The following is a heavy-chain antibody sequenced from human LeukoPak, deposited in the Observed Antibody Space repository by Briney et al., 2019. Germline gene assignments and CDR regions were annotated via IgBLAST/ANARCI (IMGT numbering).Heavy chain of an antibody. Sequence: SETLSLTCTASGGSISSYYWSWIRQPPGKGLEWIGYIYYSGSTNYNPSLKSRVTISVDTSKNQFSLKLSSVTAADTAVYYCARDRRYRCGWHPFDYWGQGTLVTVSS. D-gene: IGHD6-19*01. V-gene: IGHV4-59*01. J-gene: IGHJ4*02. CDR2: IYYSGST. CDR3: ARDRRYRCGWHPFDY. CDR1: GGSISSYY.